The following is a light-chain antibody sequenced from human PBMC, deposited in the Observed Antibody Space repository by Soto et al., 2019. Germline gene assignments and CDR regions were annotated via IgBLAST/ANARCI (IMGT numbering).Light chain of an antibody. CDR3: RSYTSTSSPFV. V-gene: IGLV2-14*01. Sequence: QSVLTQPASVSGSPGQSITISCTGTSSDVGGYNYVSWYQHHPGKAPKLMIYEVTNRPSGVSNRFSGSKSGNTASLTISGLQAEDEADYYCRSYTSTSSPFVFGTGTKVTVL. J-gene: IGLJ1*01. CDR2: EVT. CDR1: SSDVGGYNY.